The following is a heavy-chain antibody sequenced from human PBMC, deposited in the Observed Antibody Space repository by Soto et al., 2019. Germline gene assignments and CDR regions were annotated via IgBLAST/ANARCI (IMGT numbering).Heavy chain of an antibody. J-gene: IGHJ5*02. D-gene: IGHD4-4*01. CDR2: IGGGDGST. Sequence: EVQLLESGGGLVQPGGSLRLSCAASGFTFINYAMSWVRQAPGKGLEWVSTIGGGDGSTYYADSVKGRFTISRDNSNSALYLQMNSLRVGDTAIYYCARGSTVTSGGRWFDPWGQGTLVTVSS. CDR1: GFTFINYA. CDR3: ARGSTVTSGGRWFDP. V-gene: IGHV3-23*01.